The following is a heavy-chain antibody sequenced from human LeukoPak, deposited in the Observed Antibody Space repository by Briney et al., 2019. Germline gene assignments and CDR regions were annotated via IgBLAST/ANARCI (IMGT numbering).Heavy chain of an antibody. V-gene: IGHV3-23*01. CDR1: GFTFSSYA. Sequence: PGGSLRLSCAASGFTFSSYAMSWVRQAPGKGLGWVSAISGSGGSTYYADSVKGRFTISRDNAKNSLCLQMNSLRAEDTAVYYCARQYYYDTSGYDAFDIWGQGTMVTVSS. CDR2: ISGSGGST. D-gene: IGHD3-22*01. CDR3: ARQYYYDTSGYDAFDI. J-gene: IGHJ3*02.